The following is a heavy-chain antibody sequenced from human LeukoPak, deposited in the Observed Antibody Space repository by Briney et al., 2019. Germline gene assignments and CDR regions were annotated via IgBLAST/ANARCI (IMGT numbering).Heavy chain of an antibody. D-gene: IGHD5-18*01. J-gene: IGHJ6*02. Sequence: PGGSLRLSCAASGFTFDDYAMHWVRQAPGKGLEWVSGISWNSGSIGYADSVKGRFTISRDNAENSLYLQMNSLRAEDTALYYCAKDLEGYSYAAGGMDVWGQGTTVTVSS. CDR2: ISWNSGSI. CDR1: GFTFDDYA. V-gene: IGHV3-9*01. CDR3: AKDLEGYSYAAGGMDV.